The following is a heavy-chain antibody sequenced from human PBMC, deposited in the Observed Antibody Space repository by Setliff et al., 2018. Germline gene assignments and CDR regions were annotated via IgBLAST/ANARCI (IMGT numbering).Heavy chain of an antibody. CDR3: ARQSLRGLADKNRFDP. J-gene: IGHJ5*02. CDR1: GGSFSGYY. V-gene: IGHV4-34*01. D-gene: IGHD2-15*01. Sequence: SETLSLTCAVYGGSFSGYYWSWIRQPPGKGLEWIGNIHYSGSTIYNPSLKSRVTISVDTAKNQFSLKLSSVTAADTALYYSARQSLRGLADKNRFDPWGQGTLVTVSS. CDR2: IHYSGST.